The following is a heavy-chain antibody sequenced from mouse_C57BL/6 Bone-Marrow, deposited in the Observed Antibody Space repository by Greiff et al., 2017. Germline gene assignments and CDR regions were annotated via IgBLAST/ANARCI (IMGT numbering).Heavy chain of an antibody. Sequence: QVQLQQSGAELVKPGASVKISCKASGYAFSSYWMNWVKQRPGKGLEWIGQIYPGDGDTNYNGKFKGKATLTADNSSSTAYMQLSSLTSEDSAVYFCAREGTTVVAHWYFDVWGTGTTVTVSS. CDR1: GYAFSSYW. CDR3: AREGTTVVAHWYFDV. D-gene: IGHD1-1*01. V-gene: IGHV1-80*01. CDR2: IYPGDGDT. J-gene: IGHJ1*03.